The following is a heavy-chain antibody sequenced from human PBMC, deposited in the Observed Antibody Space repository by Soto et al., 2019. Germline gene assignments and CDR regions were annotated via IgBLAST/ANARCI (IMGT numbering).Heavy chain of an antibody. CDR3: ARTYNWNYGPWFDP. CDR2: IYYSGST. V-gene: IGHV4-39*01. CDR1: GGSISSSSYY. J-gene: IGHJ5*02. D-gene: IGHD1-7*01. Sequence: SETLSLTCTVSGGSISSSSYYWGWIRQPPGKGLEWIGSIYYSGSTYYNPSLKSRVTISVDTSKNQFSLKLSSVTAADTAVYYCARTYNWNYGPWFDPWGQGIMVTVSS.